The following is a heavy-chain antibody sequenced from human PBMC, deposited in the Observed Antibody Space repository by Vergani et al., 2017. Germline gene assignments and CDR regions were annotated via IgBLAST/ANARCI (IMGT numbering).Heavy chain of an antibody. CDR1: GGSISSSSYY. Sequence: QLQLQESGPGLVKPSETLSLTCTVSGGSISSSSYYWGWIRQPPGKGLEWIGSIYYSGSTYYNPSLKSRVTISVDTSKNQFSLKLSSVTAADTAVYYCARAYGGGVDYWGQGTLVTVSS. D-gene: IGHD4-23*01. CDR3: ARAYGGGVDY. J-gene: IGHJ4*02. CDR2: IYYSGST. V-gene: IGHV4-39*07.